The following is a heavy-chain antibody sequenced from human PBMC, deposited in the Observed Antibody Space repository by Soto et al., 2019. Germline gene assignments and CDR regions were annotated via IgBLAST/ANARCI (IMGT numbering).Heavy chain of an antibody. CDR1: GFTFSSYA. D-gene: IGHD3-3*01. Sequence: GSLRLSCAASGFTFSSYAMSWVRQAPGKGLEWVSAISGSGGSTYYADSVKGRFTISRDNSKNTLYLQMNSLRAEDTAVYYCAIRKYDFWSGYMIDYWGQGTLVTVSS. CDR2: ISGSGGST. V-gene: IGHV3-23*01. J-gene: IGHJ4*02. CDR3: AIRKYDFWSGYMIDY.